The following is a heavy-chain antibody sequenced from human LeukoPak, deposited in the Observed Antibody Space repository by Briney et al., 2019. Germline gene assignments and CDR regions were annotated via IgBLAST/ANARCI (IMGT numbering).Heavy chain of an antibody. CDR1: GFTFSSYS. J-gene: IGHJ4*02. CDR3: ASRQDYYDSSGYQTYYFDY. V-gene: IGHV3-21*01. CDR2: ISSSSSYI. D-gene: IGHD3-22*01. Sequence: PGGSLRLSCAASGFTFSSYSMNWVRQAPGKGLEWVSSISSSSSYIYYADSVKGRFTISRDNAKNSLYLQMNSLRAEDTAVYYCASRQDYYDSSGYQTYYFDYWGQGTLVTVSS.